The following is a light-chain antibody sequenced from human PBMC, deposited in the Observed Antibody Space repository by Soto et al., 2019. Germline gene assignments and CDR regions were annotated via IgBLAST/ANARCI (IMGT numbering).Light chain of an antibody. CDR1: QDISHY. J-gene: IGKJ1*01. CDR3: QQAYTFPRT. CDR2: GAS. Sequence: DIQVTQSPSSVSASVGDRVTITCRASQDISHYLAWYQQKPGKAPQLLIYGASSLQSGVPSRFSGSGSGTDFTLTISSLQPEDFATFYCQQAYTFPRTFGQGTKVEIQ. V-gene: IGKV1D-12*01.